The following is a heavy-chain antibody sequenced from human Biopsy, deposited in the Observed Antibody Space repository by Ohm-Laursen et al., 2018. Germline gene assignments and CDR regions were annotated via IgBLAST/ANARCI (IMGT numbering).Heavy chain of an antibody. CDR2: NIPILGTG. V-gene: IGHV1-69*06. CDR1: EGTFSNYG. J-gene: IGHJ1*01. Sequence: ASVKVSCKAPEGTFSNYGVNWVRQAPGQGLEWLGGNIPILGTGYYAHQFQDRVTVVADTSTSTATMELRSLRSDDTAVYYCATKLTGYFHHWGQGTLVIVSS. D-gene: IGHD3-9*01. CDR3: ATKLTGYFHH.